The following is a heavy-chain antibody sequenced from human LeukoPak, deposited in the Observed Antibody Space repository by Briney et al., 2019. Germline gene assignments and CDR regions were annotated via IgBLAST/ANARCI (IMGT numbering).Heavy chain of an antibody. J-gene: IGHJ6*02. CDR2: IYSAGST. V-gene: IGHV3-53*01. CDR1: GFSVRSNY. D-gene: IGHD1-14*01. Sequence: GGSLRLSCAASGFSVRSNYMNWVRQAPGKGLEWVSLIYSAGSTFYADSVKGRFTISRDNSKNTLYLQMNSLRAEDTAVYYCAKGQPYYYYGMDVWGQGTTVTVSS. CDR3: AKGQPYYYYGMDV.